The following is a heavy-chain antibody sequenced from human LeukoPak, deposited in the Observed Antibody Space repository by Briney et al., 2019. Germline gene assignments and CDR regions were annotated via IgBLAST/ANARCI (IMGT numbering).Heavy chain of an antibody. V-gene: IGHV3-7*03. CDR1: GFTFSTYT. CDR3: ASGGLARGYDEPFDY. CDR2: IKQDGSEK. J-gene: IGHJ4*02. D-gene: IGHD5-12*01. Sequence: PGGSLRLSCAASGFTFSTYTMSWVRQAPGKGLEWVASIKQDGSEKYYVDSVKGRVTISRDNAKNSLYLQMNSLRAEDTAVYYCASGGLARGYDEPFDYWGQGTLVTVSS.